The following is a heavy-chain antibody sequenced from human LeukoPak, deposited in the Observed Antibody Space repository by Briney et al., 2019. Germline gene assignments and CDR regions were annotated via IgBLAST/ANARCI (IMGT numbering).Heavy chain of an antibody. D-gene: IGHD3-10*01. CDR1: GFTFSSYS. Sequence: GGSLRLSCAASGFTFSSYSMNWARQAPGKGLEWVSSISSSSSYIYYADSVKGRFTISRDNAKNSLYLQMNSLRAEDTAVYYCARGGSSFYGSGSYYNIDWGQGTLVTVSS. CDR3: ARGGSSFYGSGSYYNID. V-gene: IGHV3-21*01. CDR2: ISSSSSYI. J-gene: IGHJ4*02.